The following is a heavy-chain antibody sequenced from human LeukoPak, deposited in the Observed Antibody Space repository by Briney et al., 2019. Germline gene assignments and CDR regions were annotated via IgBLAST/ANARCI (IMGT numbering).Heavy chain of an antibody. J-gene: IGHJ5*02. CDR1: GGTFSSYA. V-gene: IGHV1-69*13. CDR3: AREGEYWSSTSCYGPNWFDP. D-gene: IGHD2-2*01. CDR2: IIPIFGTA. Sequence: SVKVSCKASGGTFSSYAISWVRQAPGQGLEWMGGIIPIFGTANYAQKFQGRVTITADESTSTAYMELSSLRSEDTAVYYCAREGEYWSSTSCYGPNWFDPWGQGTLVTVSS.